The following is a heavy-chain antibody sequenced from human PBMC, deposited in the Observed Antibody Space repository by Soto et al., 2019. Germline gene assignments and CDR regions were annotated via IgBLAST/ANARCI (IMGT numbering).Heavy chain of an antibody. V-gene: IGHV2-5*02. J-gene: IGHJ6*02. CDR1: GFSLSTSGVG. D-gene: IGHD1-26*01. CDR2: IYWDDDK. CDR3: ARGSYSTHYYGMDV. Sequence: QITLKESGPTLVKPTQTLTLTCTFSGFSLSTSGVGVGWIRQPPGKALEWLALIYWDDDKRYSPTLKSRRTITKDTAKYQVGLTMTNMDPMDTATYYGARGSYSTHYYGMDVWGQGTTVTVS.